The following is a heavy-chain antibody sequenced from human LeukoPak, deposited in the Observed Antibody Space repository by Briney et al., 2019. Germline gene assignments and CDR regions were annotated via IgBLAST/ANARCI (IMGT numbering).Heavy chain of an antibody. D-gene: IGHD6-13*01. J-gene: IGHJ4*02. Sequence: GGSLRLSCAASGFTFSSYAMSWVRPAPGKGLEWVSAISGSGGSTYYADSVKGRFTTSRDNSKNTLYLQMNSLRAEDTAVYYCAKRYSSSPFDYWGQGTLVTVSS. V-gene: IGHV3-23*01. CDR2: ISGSGGST. CDR1: GFTFSSYA. CDR3: AKRYSSSPFDY.